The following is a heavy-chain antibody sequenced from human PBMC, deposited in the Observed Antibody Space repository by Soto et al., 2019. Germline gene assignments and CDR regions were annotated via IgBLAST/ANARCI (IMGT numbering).Heavy chain of an antibody. D-gene: IGHD6-19*01. Sequence: GGSLILSCSASGFTFIIYGMHWVRQAPGKGLEWVAVISYDGSNKYYADSVKGRFTISRDNSKNTLYLQMSSLRAEDTAVYYCVKDGSSGWPYYYGLDVWGQGTTVTVSS. J-gene: IGHJ6*02. CDR1: GFTFIIYG. V-gene: IGHV3-30*18. CDR3: VKDGSSGWPYYYGLDV. CDR2: ISYDGSNK.